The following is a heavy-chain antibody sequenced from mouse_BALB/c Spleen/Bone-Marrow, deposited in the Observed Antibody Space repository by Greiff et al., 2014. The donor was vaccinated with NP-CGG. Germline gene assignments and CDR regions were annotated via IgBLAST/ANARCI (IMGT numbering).Heavy chain of an antibody. J-gene: IGHJ3*01. CDR3: ARYYYGSSWFAY. CDR2: IDPANGNT. V-gene: IGHV14-3*02. CDR1: GFNIKDTY. Sequence: VQLKESGAELVKPGASVKLSCTASGFNIKDTYMYWVKQRPEQGLEWIGRIDPANGNTKYDPKFQDKATITADTSSNTAYLQLSSLTSEDTAVYYCARYYYGSSWFAYWGQGTLVTVSA. D-gene: IGHD1-1*01.